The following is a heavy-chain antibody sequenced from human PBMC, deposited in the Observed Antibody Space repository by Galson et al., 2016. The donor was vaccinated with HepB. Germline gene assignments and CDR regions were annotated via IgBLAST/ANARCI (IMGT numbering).Heavy chain of an antibody. Sequence: SETLSLTCSVSGGSISSTSYYWGWIRQPPGRGLEWIGNIYSTGNTYYSPSLKSRVTISVDTSKNQFSLQLRSVIAADTAVYYCARAPPPERQWRTLDSSGWFGGFAKTRSTYYLDYWGQGNLVTVSS. CDR1: GGSISSTSYY. V-gene: IGHV4-39*07. CDR2: IYSTGNT. D-gene: IGHD6-19*01. CDR3: ARAPPPERQWRTLDSSGWFGGFAKTRSTYYLDY. J-gene: IGHJ4*02.